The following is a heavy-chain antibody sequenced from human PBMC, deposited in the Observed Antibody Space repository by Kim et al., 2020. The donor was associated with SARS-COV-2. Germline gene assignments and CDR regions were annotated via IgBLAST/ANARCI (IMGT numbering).Heavy chain of an antibody. CDR2: ISYDGRNE. D-gene: IGHD3-22*01. V-gene: IGHV3-30-3*01. CDR3: ARGNYFESISLSDYYNGIDV. Sequence: GGSLRLSCAASGLTFDESAMNWVRQAPGKGLEWVAVISYDGRNEEYADSVKGRFTISRDNSKSTLYLQMNSLRVEDTAVYFCARGNYFESISLSDYYNGIDVWGQGTTGTVSS. CDR1: GLTFDESA. J-gene: IGHJ6*02.